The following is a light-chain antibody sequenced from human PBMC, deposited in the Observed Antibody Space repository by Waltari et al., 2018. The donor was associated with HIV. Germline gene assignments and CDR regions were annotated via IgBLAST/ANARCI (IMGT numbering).Light chain of an antibody. CDR2: RDT. Sequence: SYELTQPPSVSVSPGQTASIPCSGDKLGHKFTCWYQQKPGQSPVLVIDRDTNRPSGIPERFSGSNSGNTATLTISGTQAMDEGDYYCQAWDSSTVVFGGGTKLTVL. CDR3: QAWDSSTVV. CDR1: KLGHKF. J-gene: IGLJ2*01. V-gene: IGLV3-1*01.